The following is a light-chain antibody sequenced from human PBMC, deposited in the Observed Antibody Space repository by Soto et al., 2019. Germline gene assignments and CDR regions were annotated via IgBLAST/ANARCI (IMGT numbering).Light chain of an antibody. V-gene: IGKV3-15*01. CDR1: QSVSSN. J-gene: IGKJ2*01. CDR3: QQYNNWPPLYT. Sequence: EIVMTQSPVTLSVSPGERATLSCRASQSVSSNLAWYQQKPGQAPRLLIYGASTRATGIPARFSGSGSWTEFTLTISSLQSEDFAVYYCQQYNNWPPLYTFGQGTKLGIK. CDR2: GAS.